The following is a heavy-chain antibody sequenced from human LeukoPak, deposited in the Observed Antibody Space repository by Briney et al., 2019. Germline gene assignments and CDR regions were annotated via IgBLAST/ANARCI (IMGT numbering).Heavy chain of an antibody. V-gene: IGHV3-23*01. D-gene: IGHD2-2*01. Sequence: GGSLRLSCAASGFTFSSYAMSWVRQAPGKGLEWVSAISGSGGSTYYADSVKGRFTTSRDNSKNTLYLQMNSLRAEDTAVYYCAKGYCSSTSGRGVFDYWGQGTLVTVSS. J-gene: IGHJ4*02. CDR2: ISGSGGST. CDR1: GFTFSSYA. CDR3: AKGYCSSTSGRGVFDY.